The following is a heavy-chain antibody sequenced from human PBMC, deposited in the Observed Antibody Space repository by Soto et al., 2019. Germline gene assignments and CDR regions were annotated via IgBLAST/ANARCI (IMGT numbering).Heavy chain of an antibody. CDR2: IYHSGGT. V-gene: IGHV4-4*02. CDR1: GGSISSDNW. Sequence: QVQLQESGPGLVNPSGTLSLTCAVSGGSISSDNWWSWVRQPPGKGLEWIGEIYHSGGTHYNPPLKSRVTISVDKSKNLISLELSSVTAADTAVYFCARHGGFSFDSWGQGTLVTVSS. J-gene: IGHJ4*02. D-gene: IGHD3-3*01. CDR3: ARHGGFSFDS.